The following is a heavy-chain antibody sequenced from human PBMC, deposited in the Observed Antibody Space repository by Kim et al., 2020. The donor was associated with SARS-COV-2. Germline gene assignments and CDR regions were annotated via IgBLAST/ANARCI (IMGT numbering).Heavy chain of an antibody. D-gene: IGHD1-26*01. CDR3: ARLKVGATIGYYYYGMDV. J-gene: IGHJ6*02. CDR2: IYPGDSDT. Sequence: GESLKISCKGSGYSFTSYWIGWVRQMPGKGLEWMGIIYPGDSDTRYSPSFQGQVTISADKSISTAYLQWSSLKASDTAMYYCARLKVGATIGYYYYGMDVWGQGTTVTVSS. CDR1: GYSFTSYW. V-gene: IGHV5-51*01.